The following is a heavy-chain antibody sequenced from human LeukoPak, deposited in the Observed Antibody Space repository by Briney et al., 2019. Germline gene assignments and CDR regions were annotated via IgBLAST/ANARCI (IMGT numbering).Heavy chain of an antibody. J-gene: IGHJ4*02. CDR3: ARNIAASGDDDY. Sequence: ASVKVSCKASGYTFTSYDINWVRQATGQGLEWMGWMNPNSGNTGYAQKFQGRVTMTRNTSISIAYMELSSLRSEDTAVYYCARNIAASGDDDYWGQGTLVTVSS. D-gene: IGHD6-6*01. V-gene: IGHV1-8*01. CDR1: GYTFTSYD. CDR2: MNPNSGNT.